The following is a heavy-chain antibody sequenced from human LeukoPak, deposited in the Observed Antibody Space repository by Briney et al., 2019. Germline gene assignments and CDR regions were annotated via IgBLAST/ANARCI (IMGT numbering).Heavy chain of an antibody. Sequence: SETLSLTCAVYGGSFSGYYWSWIRQPPGKGLEWIGYIYYSGSTNYNPSLKSRVTISVDTSKNQFSLKLSSVTAADTAVYYCARGRYYDILTGYSAAFDYWGQGTLVTVSS. J-gene: IGHJ4*02. CDR2: IYYSGST. CDR1: GGSFSGYY. CDR3: ARGRYYDILTGYSAAFDY. V-gene: IGHV4-59*01. D-gene: IGHD3-9*01.